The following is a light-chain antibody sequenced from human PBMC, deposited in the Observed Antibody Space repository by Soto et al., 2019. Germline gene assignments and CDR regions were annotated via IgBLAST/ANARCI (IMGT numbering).Light chain of an antibody. CDR2: GAS. CDR3: HQYGSSPQT. V-gene: IGKV3-20*01. CDR1: QSVSSD. Sequence: EIVMTQSPDTLSVSPGERAALSCRTSQSVSSDLAWYQQKPGQAPRLLIYGASTRATGIPARFSGSGSGTDFTLTISRLEPEDFAVFYCHQYGSSPQTFGQGTKVDIK. J-gene: IGKJ1*01.